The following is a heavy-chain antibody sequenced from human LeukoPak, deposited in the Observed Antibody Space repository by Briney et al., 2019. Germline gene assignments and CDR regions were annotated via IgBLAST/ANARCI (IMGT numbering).Heavy chain of an antibody. CDR1: GFTFSSYS. CDR2: IRSKAHGGTV. V-gene: IGHV3-49*04. J-gene: IGHJ4*02. Sequence: GGSLRLSCAASGFTFSSYSMNWVRQAPGKGLEWVGFIRSKAHGGTVDYAASVKGRFIISRDDSKSIAYLQMTSLKTEDTAVYYCAKGHGYWGQGTSVTVSS. CDR3: AKGHGY.